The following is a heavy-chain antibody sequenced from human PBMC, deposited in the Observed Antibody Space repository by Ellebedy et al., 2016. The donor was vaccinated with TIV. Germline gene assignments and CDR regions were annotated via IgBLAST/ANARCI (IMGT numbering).Heavy chain of an antibody. CDR2: INQYGSVQ. CDR1: GFAFSNVW. D-gene: IGHD3-10*01. V-gene: IGHV3-7*01. Sequence: PGGSLRLSCAASGFAFSNVWMMRVRQAPGKGLEWMANINQYGSVQNYVDSVKGRFIISRDNAKNSLFLQMNSLRAEDTAVYYCAKYYNYHFDYWGQGTLVTVSS. J-gene: IGHJ4*02. CDR3: AKYYNYHFDY.